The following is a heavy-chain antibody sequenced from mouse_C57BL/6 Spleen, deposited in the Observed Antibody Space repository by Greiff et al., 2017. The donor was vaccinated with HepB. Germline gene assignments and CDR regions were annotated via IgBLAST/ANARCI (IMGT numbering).Heavy chain of an antibody. J-gene: IGHJ3*01. CDR2: IDPDTGGT. D-gene: IGHD1-1*01. Sequence: QVHVKQSGAELVRPGASVTLSCKASGYTFTDYEMHWVKQTPVHGLEWIGAIDPDTGGTAYNQKFKGKAILTADKSSSTAYMELRSLTSEDSAVYYCTRDYSVTRFAYWGQGTLVTVSA. CDR3: TRDYSVTRFAY. CDR1: GYTFTDYE. V-gene: IGHV1-15*01.